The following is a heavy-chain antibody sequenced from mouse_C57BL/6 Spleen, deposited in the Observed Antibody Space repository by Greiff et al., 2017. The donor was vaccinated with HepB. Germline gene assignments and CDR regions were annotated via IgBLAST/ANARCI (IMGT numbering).Heavy chain of an antibody. D-gene: IGHD1-1*01. CDR2: IYPGDGDT. CDR1: GYAFSSYW. Sequence: LQESGAELVKPGASVKISCKASGYAFSSYWMNWVKQRPGKGLEWIGQIYPGDGDTNYNGKFKGKATLTADKSSSTAYMQLSSLTSEDSAVYFCARNYGSRNYFDYWGQGTTLTVSS. V-gene: IGHV1-80*01. CDR3: ARNYGSRNYFDY. J-gene: IGHJ2*01.